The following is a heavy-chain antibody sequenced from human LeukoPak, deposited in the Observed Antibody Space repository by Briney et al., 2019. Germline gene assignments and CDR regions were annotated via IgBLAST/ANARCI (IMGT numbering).Heavy chain of an antibody. CDR2: IKSDGST. D-gene: IGHD3-22*01. Sequence: PRGSLRLSCAASGFTFSSYWMHWVRQAPGKGLVWVSRIKSDGSTNYADSVKGRFAISRDNANNTLSLQMNSLRAEDTGVYYCARAPSEIGGYYPEYFRHWGQGTLVTFSS. J-gene: IGHJ1*01. CDR1: GFTFSSYW. V-gene: IGHV3-74*01. CDR3: ARAPSEIGGYYPEYFRH.